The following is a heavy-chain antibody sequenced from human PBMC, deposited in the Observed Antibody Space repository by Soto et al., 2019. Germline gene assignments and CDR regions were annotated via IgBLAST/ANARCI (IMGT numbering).Heavy chain of an antibody. CDR3: PATVFGEYSPYALDV. Sequence: QLQLQESGSGLVKPSQTLSLTCAVSGDSITSVGYSWIWIRQPPGKPMEWIGYIYHTGTTYSTAALTSRVSISLDRCKNQISLSLNSVTPADTAVYSCPATVFGEYSPYALDVWGQGTTVTVSS. J-gene: IGHJ6*02. D-gene: IGHD3-3*01. CDR1: GDSITSVGYS. V-gene: IGHV4-30-2*01. CDR2: IYHTGTT.